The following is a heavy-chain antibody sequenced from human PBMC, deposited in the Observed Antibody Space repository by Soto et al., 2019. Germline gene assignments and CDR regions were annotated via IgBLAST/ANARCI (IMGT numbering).Heavy chain of an antibody. J-gene: IGHJ6*02. V-gene: IGHV3-23*01. CDR1: GFTFSSYA. Sequence: PGGSLRLSCAASGFTFSSYAMNWVRQAPGKGLEWVSAISGSAATTHFADSVKGRFTISRDNSKNTLYLQMNSLRAEDTAVYYCAKASNEGYSCSWYLVRDYYYYGMDVWGQGTTVTVSS. D-gene: IGHD6-13*01. CDR2: ISGSAATT. CDR3: AKASNEGYSCSWYLVRDYYYYGMDV.